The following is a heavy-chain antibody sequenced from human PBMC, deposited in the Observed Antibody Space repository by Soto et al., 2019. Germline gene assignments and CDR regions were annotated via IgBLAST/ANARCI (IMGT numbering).Heavy chain of an antibody. Sequence: QVQLVESGGGVVQPGRSLRLSCAASGFTFSSYGMHWVRQAPGKGLEWVAVIWYDGSNKYYADSVQCRFTISRDNSKNPLYLQMNSLRAEDTAVYYCARIHESYGYMWGQGTLVTVSS. CDR2: IWYDGSNK. D-gene: IGHD5-18*01. CDR1: GFTFSSYG. J-gene: IGHJ4*02. CDR3: ARIHESYGYM. V-gene: IGHV3-33*01.